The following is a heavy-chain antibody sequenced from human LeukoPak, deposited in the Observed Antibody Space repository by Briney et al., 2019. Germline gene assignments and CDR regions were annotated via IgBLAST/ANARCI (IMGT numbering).Heavy chain of an antibody. J-gene: IGHJ4*02. V-gene: IGHV1-2*06. Sequence: ASVKVSCKASGYTITASYMHWVRQAPGQGLEWMGRINPNNGNTKYAQSFQGRVTMTRDTSISTAYMELSSLRSDDTAVYYCARGDRGTTWPVDYWGQGTLVTVSS. D-gene: IGHD1-14*01. CDR3: ARGDRGTTWPVDY. CDR1: GYTITASY. CDR2: INPNNGNT.